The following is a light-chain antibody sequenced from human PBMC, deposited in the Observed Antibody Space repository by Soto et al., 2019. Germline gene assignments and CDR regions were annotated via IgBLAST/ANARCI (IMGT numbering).Light chain of an antibody. CDR2: DAS. CDR1: QDISNY. V-gene: IGKV1-33*01. J-gene: IGKJ5*01. CDR3: QQYGSLPPIT. Sequence: DIQMTQYPSSLSASVGDRVTITCQASQDISNYLNWYQQKPGKAPNLLISDASNLETGVPSRFSGSGSVTYFTFTISSLQPEDIATYYCQQYGSLPPITFGQGTRLEIK.